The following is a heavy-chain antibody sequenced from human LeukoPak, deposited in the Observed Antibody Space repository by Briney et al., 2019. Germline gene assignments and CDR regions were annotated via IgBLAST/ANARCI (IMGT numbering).Heavy chain of an antibody. D-gene: IGHD3-10*01. V-gene: IGHV1-2*02. CDR2: INPNSGGT. J-gene: IGHJ4*02. Sequence: ASVKVSCKASGYTFTGYYMHWVRRAPGQGLEWMGWINPNSGGTNYAQKFQGRVTMTRDTSISTAYMELSRLRSDDTAVYYCARVSDGGFGELSHFDYWGQGTLVTVSS. CDR1: GYTFTGYY. CDR3: ARVSDGGFGELSHFDY.